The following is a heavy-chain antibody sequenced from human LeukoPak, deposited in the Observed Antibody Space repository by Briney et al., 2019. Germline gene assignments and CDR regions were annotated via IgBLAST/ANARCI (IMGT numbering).Heavy chain of an antibody. CDR1: GFTFSRNG. CDR3: VKGRSLVTSRLDP. D-gene: IGHD2-21*02. V-gene: IGHV3-30*02. CDR2: RRYDGTNK. J-gene: IGHJ5*02. Sequence: GGSLRLSCAASGFTFSRNGMHWVRQAPGKGLEWVAFRRYDGTNKYYADSVKGRFTISRDNSRNTLYLQMQSLRGDDTAVYYCVKGRSLVTSRLDPWGQGTLVTVSS.